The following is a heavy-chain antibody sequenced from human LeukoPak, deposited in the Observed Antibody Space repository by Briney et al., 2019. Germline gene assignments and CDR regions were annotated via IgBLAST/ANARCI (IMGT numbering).Heavy chain of an antibody. D-gene: IGHD2-8*01. Sequence: GGSLRLSCAASGFTFSSYAMSWVRQAPGKGLEWVSAISGSGGSTYYADSVKGRFTISRDNSKNTPYLQMNSLRAEDTAVYYCARKYCTNGVCPWGQGTLVTVSS. J-gene: IGHJ5*02. CDR3: ARKYCTNGVCP. CDR1: GFTFSSYA. V-gene: IGHV3-23*01. CDR2: ISGSGGST.